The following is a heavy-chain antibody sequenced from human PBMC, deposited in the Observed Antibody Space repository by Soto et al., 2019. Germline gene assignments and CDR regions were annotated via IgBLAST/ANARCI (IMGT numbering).Heavy chain of an antibody. V-gene: IGHV4-39*07. D-gene: IGHD2-2*01. J-gene: IGHJ6*02. CDR2: IHHSGST. CDR1: GASLSSISYY. Sequence: PSETLSLTCTVSGASLSSISYYWNWVRQPPGKGLEWIGEIHHSGSTNYNPSLTSRVTISVDTSKNQFSLMLNSVTAADTAVYYCAREDRNCSSTSCKYAMDVWGQGTTVTVSS. CDR3: AREDRNCSSTSCKYAMDV.